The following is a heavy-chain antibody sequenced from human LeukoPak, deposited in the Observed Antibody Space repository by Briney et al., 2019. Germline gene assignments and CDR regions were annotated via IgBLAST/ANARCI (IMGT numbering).Heavy chain of an antibody. J-gene: IGHJ4*02. V-gene: IGHV1-2*02. D-gene: IGHD3-22*01. CDR2: INPNSGGT. Sequence: ASVKVSCKASGYTFIDYYIHWVRQAPGQGLEWMGWINPNSGGTNYAQKFQGRVTMTRDTSISTAYMELSRLRSDDTAVYYCARGYYYDSSGYSPFGYWGQGTLVTVSS. CDR1: GYTFIDYY. CDR3: ARGYYYDSSGYSPFGY.